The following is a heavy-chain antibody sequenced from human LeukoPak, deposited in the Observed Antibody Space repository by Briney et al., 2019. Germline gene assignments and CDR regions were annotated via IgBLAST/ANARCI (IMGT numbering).Heavy chain of an antibody. D-gene: IGHD3-3*01. V-gene: IGHV3-33*06. J-gene: IGHJ4*02. CDR1: GFTFSNYG. CDR3: AKSPYYDFWPFDY. Sequence: GGSLRLSCAASGFTFSNYGMHWVRQAPGKGLKWVAVVSFGDGSTRNYADSVKGRFTISRDNSQNTLYLQMNNLRAEDTAVYYCAKSPYYDFWPFDYWGQGTLVTVSS. CDR2: VSFGDGSTR.